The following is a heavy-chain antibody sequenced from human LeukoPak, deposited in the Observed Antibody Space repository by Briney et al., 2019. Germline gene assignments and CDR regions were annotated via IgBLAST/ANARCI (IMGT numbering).Heavy chain of an antibody. Sequence: ASVKVSCKASGGTFTNYAISWVRQAPGQGLEWVGGIVPIFGTTNSAQKFQGRLTFTTDESTSTSYLELSRLGSEDTAVYYCARGRPVRLEKYSFDHWGQGTLVTVSS. CDR3: ARGRPVRLEKYSFDH. D-gene: IGHD6-6*01. CDR1: GGTFTNYA. CDR2: IVPIFGTT. V-gene: IGHV1-69*05. J-gene: IGHJ4*02.